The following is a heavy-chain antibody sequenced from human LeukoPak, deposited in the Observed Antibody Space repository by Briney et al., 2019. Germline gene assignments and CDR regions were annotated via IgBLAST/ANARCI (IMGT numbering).Heavy chain of an antibody. CDR1: GDSISSYY. Sequence: SETLSLTCTVSGDSISSYYWSWIRQPPGKGLEWIGYIYYSGSPNYNPSLKSRVTMSVDTSKNQFSLKLSSVTAADTAVYYCARDLRGGNFDYWGQGTLVTVSS. J-gene: IGHJ4*02. CDR2: IYYSGSP. CDR3: ARDLRGGNFDY. D-gene: IGHD2-15*01. V-gene: IGHV4-59*01.